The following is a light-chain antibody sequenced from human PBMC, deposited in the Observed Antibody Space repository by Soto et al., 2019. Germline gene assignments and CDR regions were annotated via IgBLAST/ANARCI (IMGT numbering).Light chain of an antibody. J-gene: IGKJ4*01. CDR1: QAVSNNY. V-gene: IGKV3-20*01. Sequence: EIVLTQSPGTLSLSPGERGSLSCRASQAVSNNYLVWYQQKPGQAPRLLIDGVSIRATGIPDRFSGSGAGTDFTLTISGLEPEDSGVYFCQQYDGSLSFGGGSRVEIK. CDR3: QQYDGSLS. CDR2: GVS.